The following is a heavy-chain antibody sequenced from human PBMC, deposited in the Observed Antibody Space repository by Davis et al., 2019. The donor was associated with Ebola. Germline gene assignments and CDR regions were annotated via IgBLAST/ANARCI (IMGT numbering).Heavy chain of an antibody. D-gene: IGHD3-22*01. CDR1: GESVSSYY. CDR2: IYNRGST. Sequence: SETLSLTCTVSGESVSSYYWTWIRQPPGKGLEWIGYIYNRGSTNYNPSLKSRVTISVDTSKNQFSLKLSSVTAADTAVYYCASPDSSGYIGETWGQGTLVTVSS. CDR3: ASPDSSGYIGET. V-gene: IGHV4-59*02. J-gene: IGHJ4*02.